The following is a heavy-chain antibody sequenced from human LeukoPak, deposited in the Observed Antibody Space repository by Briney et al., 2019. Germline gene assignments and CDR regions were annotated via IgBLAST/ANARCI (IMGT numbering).Heavy chain of an antibody. CDR1: GFTFSSYA. D-gene: IGHD3-10*01. CDR3: AKDREWFGELLYDY. CDR2: ISGSGGST. Sequence: SGGTLRLSCAASGFTFSSYAMSWVRPAPGQGLEWVSAISGSGGSTYYADSVKGRFTISRDNSKNTLYLQMNSLRAEDTAVYSCAKDREWFGELLYDYWGQGTLVTVSS. V-gene: IGHV3-23*01. J-gene: IGHJ4*02.